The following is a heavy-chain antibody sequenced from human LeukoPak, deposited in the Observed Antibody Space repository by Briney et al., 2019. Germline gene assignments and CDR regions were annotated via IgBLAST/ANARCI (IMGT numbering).Heavy chain of an antibody. CDR2: IRDKANSYAT. D-gene: IGHD4-17*01. Sequence: GGSLRLSCAASGFTFSGSAIHWVRQASGKGLEWVGRIRDKANSYATAYIASVKGRFTISRDDSKNTLYLQMNSLRAEDTAVYYCAKLVDFGFDYWGQGTLVTVSS. CDR3: AKLVDFGFDY. V-gene: IGHV3-73*01. J-gene: IGHJ4*02. CDR1: GFTFSGSA.